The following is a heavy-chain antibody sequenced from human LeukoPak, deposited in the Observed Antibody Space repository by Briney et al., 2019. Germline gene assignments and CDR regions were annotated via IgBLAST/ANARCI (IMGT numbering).Heavy chain of an antibody. D-gene: IGHD5-18*01. J-gene: IGHJ4*02. CDR1: GGTFTSYA. CDR2: IIPIFGIA. CDR3: ATSVVTAMVDY. V-gene: IGHV1-69*04. Sequence: SVKVSCKASGGTFTSYAISWVRQAPGQGLEWMGRIIPIFGIANYAQKFQGRVTITADKSTSTAYMELSSLRSEDTAVYYCATSVVTAMVDYWGQGTLVTVSS.